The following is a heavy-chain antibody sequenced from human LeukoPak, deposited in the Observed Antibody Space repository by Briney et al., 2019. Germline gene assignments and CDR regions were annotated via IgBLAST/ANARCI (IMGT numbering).Heavy chain of an antibody. Sequence: SETLSLTCAVYGGSFSGYYWSWIRQPPGKGLEWIGYIHHSGSTNYNPSLKSRVTVSIDTSKNQFSLKLRSVTAADTAVYYCARAYCTSTSCSWFDPWGQGTLVTVSS. V-gene: IGHV4-59*01. CDR1: GGSFSGYY. J-gene: IGHJ5*02. CDR2: IHHSGST. CDR3: ARAYCTSTSCSWFDP. D-gene: IGHD2-2*01.